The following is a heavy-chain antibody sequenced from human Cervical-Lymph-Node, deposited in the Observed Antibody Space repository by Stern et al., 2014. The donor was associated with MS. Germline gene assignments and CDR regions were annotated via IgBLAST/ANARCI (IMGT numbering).Heavy chain of an antibody. CDR3: ARQGGSSSWYLNY. D-gene: IGHD6-13*01. J-gene: IGHJ4*02. CDR1: GYSFTSYW. V-gene: IGHV5-10-1*03. CDR2: IDPSDAYT. Sequence: EVHLVESGAEVKKPGESLRISCKGSGYSFTSYWISWVRQMPGKGLEWMGRIDPSDAYTNYSTSFHGYVTISADKSISTAYLQWSSLKDSDTAMYYCARQGGSSSWYLNYWGQGTLVTVSS.